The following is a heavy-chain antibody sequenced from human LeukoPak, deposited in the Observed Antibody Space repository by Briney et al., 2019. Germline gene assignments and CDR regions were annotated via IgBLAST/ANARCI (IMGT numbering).Heavy chain of an antibody. V-gene: IGHV3-9*03. D-gene: IGHD1-26*01. CDR1: GFTFDDYA. J-gene: IGHJ4*02. CDR2: ISWNSGSI. Sequence: GGSLRLSCAASGFTFDDYAMHWVRQAPGKGLEWVSGISWNSGSIGYADSVKGRFTISRDNAKNSLYLQMNSLRAEDMALYYSARGGWEPLRLYYFDYWGQGTLVTVSS. CDR3: ARGGWEPLRLYYFDY.